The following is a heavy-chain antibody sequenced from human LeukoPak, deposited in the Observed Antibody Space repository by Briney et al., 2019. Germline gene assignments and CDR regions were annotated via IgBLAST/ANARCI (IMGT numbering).Heavy chain of an antibody. CDR3: ARDYYDRSGYYRFDP. Sequence: GGSLRLSCAASGFTFSSYGMHWVRQAPGKGLEGVAFIRYDGSNKYYADSVKGRFTISRDNSKNTLYLQMNSLRAENTAVYYCARDYYDRSGYYRFDPWGQGTQVIVSS. D-gene: IGHD3-22*01. CDR1: GFTFSSYG. J-gene: IGHJ5*02. V-gene: IGHV3-30*02. CDR2: IRYDGSNK.